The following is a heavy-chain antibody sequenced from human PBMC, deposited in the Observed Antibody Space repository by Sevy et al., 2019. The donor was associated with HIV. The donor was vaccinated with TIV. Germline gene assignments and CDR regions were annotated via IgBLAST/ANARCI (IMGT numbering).Heavy chain of an antibody. D-gene: IGHD6-13*01. CDR2: ISYDGTNK. J-gene: IGHJ4*02. Sequence: GGSLRLSCAASGFTSSSYAMHWVRQAPGKGLEWVAAISYDGTNKYYADSVKGRFTISRDNSKNTLYLQMNSLRPKDTAVYYCARSRYSSTPFDYWGQGTLVTVSS. CDR1: GFTSSSYA. V-gene: IGHV3-30-3*01. CDR3: ARSRYSSTPFDY.